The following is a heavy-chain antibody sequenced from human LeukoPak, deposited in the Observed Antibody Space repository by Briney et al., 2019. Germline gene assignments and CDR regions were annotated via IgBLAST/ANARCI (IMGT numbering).Heavy chain of an antibody. J-gene: IGHJ6*02. CDR2: FDPEDGET. CDR1: GYTLTELS. Sequence: ASVKVSCKVSGYTLTELSMHWVRQAPGKGLEWMGGFDPEDGETIYAQKFQGRVTMTEDTSTDTAYMELSSLRSEDTAVYDCATSTYCSGGSCYAWYYYGMDVWGQGTTVTVSS. D-gene: IGHD2-15*01. V-gene: IGHV1-24*01. CDR3: ATSTYCSGGSCYAWYYYGMDV.